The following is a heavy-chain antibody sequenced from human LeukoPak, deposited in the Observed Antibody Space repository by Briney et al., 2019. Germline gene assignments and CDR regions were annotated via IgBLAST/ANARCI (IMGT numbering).Heavy chain of an antibody. Sequence: PGGSLRLSCAASGFTSSSYAMHWVRQAPGKGLEWVAVISYDGSNKYYADSVKGRFTISRDNSKNTLYLQMNSLRAEDTAVYYCAREYDFYLPFDYWGQGTLVTVSS. CDR2: ISYDGSNK. J-gene: IGHJ4*02. CDR3: AREYDFYLPFDY. CDR1: GFTSSSYA. V-gene: IGHV3-30*01. D-gene: IGHD3-3*01.